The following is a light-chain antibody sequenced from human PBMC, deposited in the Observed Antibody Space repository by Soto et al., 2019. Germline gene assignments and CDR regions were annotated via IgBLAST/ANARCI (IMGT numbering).Light chain of an antibody. CDR2: GTS. Sequence: EIVLTQSQGTLSLSPGERATLSCRASQSVSASYYLAWYQQKPGQAPRLLIYGTSSRATGIPDRFSGSGSGTDFTLTISRLEPEDFAVYYCQHYGNFPPWTFGQGTKVEIK. V-gene: IGKV3-20*01. CDR1: QSVSASY. CDR3: QHYGNFPPWT. J-gene: IGKJ1*01.